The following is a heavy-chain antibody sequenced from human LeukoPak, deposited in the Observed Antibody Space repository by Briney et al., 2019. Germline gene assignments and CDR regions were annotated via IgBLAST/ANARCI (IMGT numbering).Heavy chain of an antibody. V-gene: IGHV3-30*02. J-gene: IGHJ4*02. D-gene: IGHD2-21*02. CDR3: AKDGGGGDCYFDY. Sequence: GGSLRLSCAASGFTFSSYSMDWVRQAPGKGLEWVAFIRHDTSDQDYADSVKGRFTISRDNSKNTLYLQMNSLRAEDTAVYYCAKDGGGGDCYFDYWGRGSLVTVSS. CDR2: IRHDTSDQ. CDR1: GFTFSSYS.